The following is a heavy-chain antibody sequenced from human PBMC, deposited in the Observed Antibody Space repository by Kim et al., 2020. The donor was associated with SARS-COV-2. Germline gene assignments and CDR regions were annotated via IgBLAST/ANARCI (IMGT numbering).Heavy chain of an antibody. Sequence: GGSLRLSCAASGFTVSSNYMSWVRQAPGKGLEWVSVIYSGGSTYYADSVKGRFTISRDNSKNTLYLQMNSLRAEDTAVYYCARGKRGYCSSTSCYMFGMDVWGQGTTVTVSS. D-gene: IGHD2-2*02. V-gene: IGHV3-66*02. J-gene: IGHJ6*02. CDR1: GFTVSSNY. CDR2: IYSGGST. CDR3: ARGKRGYCSSTSCYMFGMDV.